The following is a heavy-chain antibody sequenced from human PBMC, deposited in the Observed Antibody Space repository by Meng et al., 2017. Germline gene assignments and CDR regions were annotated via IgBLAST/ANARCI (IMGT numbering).Heavy chain of an antibody. Sequence: GESLKISCAASGFTFSSYDMHWVRQATGKGLEWVSAIGTAGDTYYPGSVKGRFTISRENAKNSLYLQMNSLRAGDTAVYYCARGGYSYGLDAFDIWGQGTMVT. D-gene: IGHD5-18*01. V-gene: IGHV3-13*01. CDR2: IGTAGDT. CDR3: ARGGYSYGLDAFDI. CDR1: GFTFSSYD. J-gene: IGHJ3*02.